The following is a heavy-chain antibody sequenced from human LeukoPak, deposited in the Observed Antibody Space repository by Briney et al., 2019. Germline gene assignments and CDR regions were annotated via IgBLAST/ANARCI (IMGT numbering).Heavy chain of an antibody. D-gene: IGHD6-25*01. Sequence: GGSLRLSCAASVFIFSDYYMSWVRQAPGKGLVWVSRIKDDGSHTNYADSVKGRFTISRDNAKNTLSPQMNSLRAEDTAVYYCARGSGIITGIDEWGQGTLVTVSS. J-gene: IGHJ4*02. CDR2: IKDDGSHT. CDR1: VFIFSDYY. V-gene: IGHV3-74*01. CDR3: ARGSGIITGIDE.